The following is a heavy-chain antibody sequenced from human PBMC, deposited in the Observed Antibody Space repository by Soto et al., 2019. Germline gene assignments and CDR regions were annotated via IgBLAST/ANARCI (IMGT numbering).Heavy chain of an antibody. V-gene: IGHV4-59*08. Sequence: SETLSLTCTVSGDSISSYSWSWIRQPPGKGLEWIGYIFDSGSPNYNPSLKSRVAISVDRSKNQFSLKLTSVTAADTAVYYCARRSHTNWPAYWGHGTQVTVSS. CDR3: ARRSHTNWPAY. CDR2: IFDSGSP. J-gene: IGHJ4*01. D-gene: IGHD2-8*01. CDR1: GDSISSYS.